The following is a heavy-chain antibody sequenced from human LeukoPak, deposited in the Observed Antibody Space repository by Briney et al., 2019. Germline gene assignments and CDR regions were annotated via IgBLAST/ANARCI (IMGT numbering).Heavy chain of an antibody. CDR3: ARELSGSYFDAFDI. D-gene: IGHD1-26*01. Sequence: GASVKVSCKASGYTFTSYGISWVRQAPGQGLEWMGWISAYNGNTNYAQKLQGRVTMTTDTSTSTAYMELSSLRSEDTAVYYCARELSGSYFDAFDIWGQGTMVTVSS. J-gene: IGHJ3*02. V-gene: IGHV1-18*01. CDR2: ISAYNGNT. CDR1: GYTFTSYG.